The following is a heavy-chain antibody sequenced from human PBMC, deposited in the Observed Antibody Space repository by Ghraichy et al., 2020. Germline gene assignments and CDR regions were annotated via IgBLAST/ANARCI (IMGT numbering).Heavy chain of an antibody. CDR1: GGSISSSNW. CDR3: ARDGWAGYCSSTSCLPYYGMDV. J-gene: IGHJ6*02. V-gene: IGHV4-4*02. Sequence: SETLSLTCAVSGGSISSSNWWSWVRQPPGKGLEWIGEIYHSGSTNYNPSLKSRVTISVDKSKNQFSLKLSSVTAADTAVYYCARDGWAGYCSSTSCLPYYGMDVWGQGTTVTVSS. CDR2: IYHSGST. D-gene: IGHD2-2*01.